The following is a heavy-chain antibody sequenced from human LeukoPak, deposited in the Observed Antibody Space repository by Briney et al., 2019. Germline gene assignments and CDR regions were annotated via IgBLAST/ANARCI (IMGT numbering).Heavy chain of an antibody. Sequence: PGGSLRLSCAASGFRFSSYAMSWVRQAPGKGLEWVSAISGSGVSTYYPDSVKGRFTISRDNSKNTLYLQMNSLRAEDTAVYYCAKDWGNRFEYWGQGTLVTVSS. J-gene: IGHJ4*02. CDR2: ISGSGVST. CDR1: GFRFSSYA. V-gene: IGHV3-23*01. CDR3: AKDWGNRFEY. D-gene: IGHD1-14*01.